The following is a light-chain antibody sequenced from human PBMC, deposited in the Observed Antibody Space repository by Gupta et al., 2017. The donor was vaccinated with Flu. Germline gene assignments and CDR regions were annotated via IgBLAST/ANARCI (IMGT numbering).Light chain of an antibody. J-gene: IGKJ3*01. Sequence: SPATLSASPGERATRSCRASQSVRIELAWYQQKPGQAPRLIIYGASHRAVGTPDRFSGSGSGTEFSLTSTSLQTEDFAVYYGEQDNNSHLFGQGTTVDIK. CDR1: QSVRIE. CDR3: EQDNNSHL. CDR2: GAS. V-gene: IGKV3-15*01.